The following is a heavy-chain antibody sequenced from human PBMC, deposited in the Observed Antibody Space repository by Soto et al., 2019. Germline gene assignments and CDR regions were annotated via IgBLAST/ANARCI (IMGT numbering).Heavy chain of an antibody. CDR3: ARESGGATATLYYYYFYMDV. V-gene: IGHV1-2*04. J-gene: IGHJ6*03. CDR2: INPNSGVT. Sequence: VQLVQSGAEVKKPGASVKVSCQSSGDSFNDYYLHWVRQAPGQGLEWMGWINPNSGVTKYAQKLLGWVRMARDTSVRTVYMELSRLRSDDTAVYYCARESGGATATLYYYYFYMDVWGKGTTVTVSS. CDR1: GDSFNDYY. D-gene: IGHD5-12*01.